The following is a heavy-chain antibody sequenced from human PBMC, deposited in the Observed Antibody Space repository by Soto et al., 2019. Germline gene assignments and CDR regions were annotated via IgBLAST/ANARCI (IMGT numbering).Heavy chain of an antibody. CDR1: GGSISSGGYS. J-gene: IGHJ4*02. CDR2: IYHSGST. D-gene: IGHD2-8*02. CDR3: ARDKITGLFDY. Sequence: SETLSLTCAVSGGSISSGGYSWSWIRQPPGKGLEWIGYIYHSGSTYYKPSLKSRVTISVDTSKNQFSLKLTSVTDADTAVYYCARDKITGLFDYWGQGTLVTV. V-gene: IGHV4-30-2*01.